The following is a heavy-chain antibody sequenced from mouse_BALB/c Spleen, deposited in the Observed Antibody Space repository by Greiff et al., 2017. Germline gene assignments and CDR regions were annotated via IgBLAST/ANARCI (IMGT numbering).Heavy chain of an antibody. CDR3: ARSYYGNYWKYFDV. V-gene: IGHV3-8*02. Sequence: DVKLQESGPSLVKPSQTLSLTCSVTGDSITSGYWNWIRKFPGNKLEYMGYISYSGSTYYNPSLKSRISITRDTSKNQYYLQLNSVTTEDTATYYCARSYYGNYWKYFDVWGAGTTVTVSS. CDR2: ISYSGST. CDR1: GDSITSGY. J-gene: IGHJ1*01. D-gene: IGHD2-10*01.